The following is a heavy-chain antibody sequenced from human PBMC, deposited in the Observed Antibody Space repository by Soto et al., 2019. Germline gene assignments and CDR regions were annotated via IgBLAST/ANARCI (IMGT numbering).Heavy chain of an antibody. J-gene: IGHJ4*02. V-gene: IGHV3-9*01. CDR2: ISWNSGSI. CDR1: GFTFDDYA. CDR3: AKDISYDYTFDY. D-gene: IGHD5-12*01. Sequence: LRLSCAASGFTFDDYAMHWVRQAPGKGLEWVSGISWNSGSIGYADSVKGRFTISRDNAKNSLYLQMNSLRAEDTALYYCAKDISYDYTFDYWGQGTLVTVSS.